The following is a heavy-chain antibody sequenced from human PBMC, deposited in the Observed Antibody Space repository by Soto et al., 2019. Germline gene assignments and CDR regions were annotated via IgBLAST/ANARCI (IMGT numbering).Heavy chain of an antibody. J-gene: IGHJ6*02. CDR2: INPSGGST. D-gene: IGHD5-18*01. CDR3: ARDPRGYSYGHSMDV. CDR1: GYTFTSYY. Sequence: VASVKVSCKASGYTFTSYYMHWVRQAPGQGLEWMGIINPSGGSTSYAQKFQGRVTMTRDTSTSTVYMELSSLRSEDTAVYYCARDPRGYSYGHSMDVWGQGTTVTVSS. V-gene: IGHV1-46*01.